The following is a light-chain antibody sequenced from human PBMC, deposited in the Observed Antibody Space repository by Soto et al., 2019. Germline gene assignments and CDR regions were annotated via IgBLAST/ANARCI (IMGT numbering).Light chain of an antibody. Sequence: EIALTQSPGTLSLSPGERATLSCRASQGVGNKYLAWYQQRPGQAPSLLIYAASSRATGVPDRFSGSGYGTDVTLTISRLEPEDFAVYYCQQYTNAHGITFGQGTRLEIK. CDR3: QQYTNAHGIT. CDR2: AAS. J-gene: IGKJ5*01. CDR1: QGVGNKY. V-gene: IGKV3-20*01.